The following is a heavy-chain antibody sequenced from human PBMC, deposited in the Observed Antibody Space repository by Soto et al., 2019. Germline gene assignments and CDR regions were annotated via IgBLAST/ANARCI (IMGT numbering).Heavy chain of an antibody. V-gene: IGHV3-21*01. Sequence: PGGSLRLSCAASGFSFGSYSMNWVRQAPGKWLEWVSSISSSASHINYADSVKGRFTISRDNAKKSLYLQMNSLRAEDTAVYYCARGYTGYCSGGTCYWFDPWGQGTLVTVS. J-gene: IGHJ5*02. CDR3: ARGYTGYCSGGTCYWFDP. CDR2: ISSSASHI. CDR1: GFSFGSYS. D-gene: IGHD2-15*01.